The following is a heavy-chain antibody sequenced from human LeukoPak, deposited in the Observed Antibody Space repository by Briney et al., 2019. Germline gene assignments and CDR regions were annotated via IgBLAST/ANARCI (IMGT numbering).Heavy chain of an antibody. V-gene: IGHV1-8*01. CDR3: AREYTMVRGVITENWFDP. CDR1: GYTFTCYD. CDR2: MNPNSGNT. D-gene: IGHD3-10*01. J-gene: IGHJ5*02. Sequence: ASVKVSCKASGYTFTCYDINWVRQATGQGLEWMGWMNPNSGNTGYAQKFQGRVTMTRNISISTAYMKLSRLRSEDTAVYYCAREYTMVRGVITENWFDPWGQGTLVTVSS.